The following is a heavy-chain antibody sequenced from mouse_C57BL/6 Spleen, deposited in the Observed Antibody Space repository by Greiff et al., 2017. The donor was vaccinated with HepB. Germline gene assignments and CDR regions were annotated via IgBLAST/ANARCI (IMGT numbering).Heavy chain of an antibody. CDR2: IYPRDGST. D-gene: IGHD1-1*01. V-gene: IGHV1-78*01. CDR1: GYTFTDHT. J-gene: IGHJ1*03. CDR3: ARANYYGSSPYWYFDV. Sequence: VQLQQSDAELVKPGASVKISCKVSGYTFTDHTIHWMKQRPEQGLEWIGYIYPRDGSTKYNEKFKGKATVTADKSSSTAYMQLNSLTSEDSAVYFWARANYYGSSPYWYFDVWGTGTTVTVSS.